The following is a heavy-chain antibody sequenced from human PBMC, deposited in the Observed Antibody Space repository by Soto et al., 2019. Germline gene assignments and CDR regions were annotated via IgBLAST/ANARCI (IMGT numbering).Heavy chain of an antibody. CDR1: RYTFISYD. V-gene: IGHV1-8*01. D-gene: IGHD4-4*01. Sequence: ASVKVSCKASRYTFISYDINWVRQATGQGLEWMGWMNPKSANTGYAQNFQGRVTMTRNTSIGTAYMELSSLRSEDTAVYYCARSPSWETTVTPYYFDYWGQGTQVTVSS. J-gene: IGHJ4*02. CDR2: MNPKSANT. CDR3: ARSPSWETTVTPYYFDY.